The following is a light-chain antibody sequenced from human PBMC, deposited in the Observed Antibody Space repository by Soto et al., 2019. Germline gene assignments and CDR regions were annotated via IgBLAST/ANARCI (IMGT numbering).Light chain of an antibody. CDR2: QAS. J-gene: IGKJ1*01. Sequence: DIQMTQSPSTLSASVGDRVTITCRASERFSRWLAWYQQKPGRTPKLLIYQASILETGVPSRFSGSGSGTEFTLTISSLQPDDFATYYCQQYNAYSQAFGQGTKVEIK. V-gene: IGKV1-5*03. CDR3: QQYNAYSQA. CDR1: ERFSRW.